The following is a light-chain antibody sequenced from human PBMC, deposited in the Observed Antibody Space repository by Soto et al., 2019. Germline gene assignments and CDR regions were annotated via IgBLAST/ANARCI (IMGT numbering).Light chain of an antibody. CDR3: QQYGSSSTWT. CDR1: QSVSSAY. CDR2: AAS. J-gene: IGKJ1*01. Sequence: EIGLTQSPGTLSLAPGERATLSCRASQSVSSAYLAWYQHKPGQPPTLLIYAASIRVTGIPDRFSGSGYGTDFTLNISRLEPEDFAVYCCQQYGSSSTWTFGRGTKVEIK. V-gene: IGKV3-20*01.